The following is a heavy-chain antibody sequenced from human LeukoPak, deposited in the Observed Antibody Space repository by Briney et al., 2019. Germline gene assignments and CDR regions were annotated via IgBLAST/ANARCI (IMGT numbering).Heavy chain of an antibody. Sequence: PGGSLRLSCAASGFTFSSYAMSWVRQAPGKGLEWVSAISGSGGSTYYADSVKGRFTISRDNVKNSLYLQMNSLRAEDTAVYYCAREDIVVVPAAIREDGYYYYMDVWGKGTTVTVSS. V-gene: IGHV3-23*01. CDR3: AREDIVVVPAAIREDGYYYYMDV. CDR1: GFTFSSYA. J-gene: IGHJ6*03. D-gene: IGHD2-2*02. CDR2: ISGSGGST.